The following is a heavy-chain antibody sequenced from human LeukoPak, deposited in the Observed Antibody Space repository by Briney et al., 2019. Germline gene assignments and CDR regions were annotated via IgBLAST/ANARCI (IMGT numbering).Heavy chain of an antibody. J-gene: IGHJ4*02. CDR2: IYRGGST. Sequence: EGSLRLSCTSSGFTFGDYALSWVRQAPGKGLEWVSIIYRGGSTNYADSVKGRFTISRDTSKNTLYLQMNSLRAEDTAVYYCARLSANSSAYFFDYWGQGTLVTVSS. V-gene: IGHV3-66*04. CDR3: ARLSANSSAYFFDY. D-gene: IGHD3-22*01. CDR1: GFTFGDYA.